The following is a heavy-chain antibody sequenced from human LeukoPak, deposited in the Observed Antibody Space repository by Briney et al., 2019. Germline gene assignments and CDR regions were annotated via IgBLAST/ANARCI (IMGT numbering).Heavy chain of an antibody. D-gene: IGHD6-13*01. CDR3: AREYSSLPYYYYMDV. Sequence: ASVKVSCKASGYTFTSYDISWVRQAPGQGLEWMGRIIPILGIAYYAQKFQGRVTITADKSTSTAYMELSSLRSEDTAVYYCAREYSSLPYYYYMDVWGKGTTVTVSS. CDR1: GYTFTSYD. J-gene: IGHJ6*03. V-gene: IGHV1-69*04. CDR2: IIPILGIA.